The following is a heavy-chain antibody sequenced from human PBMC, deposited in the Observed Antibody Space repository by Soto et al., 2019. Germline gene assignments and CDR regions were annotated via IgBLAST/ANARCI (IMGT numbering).Heavy chain of an antibody. CDR3: AKDLAAGGGRGYGMDV. CDR1: GFTVDEYA. Sequence: GGSLRLSCAASGFTVDEYAMHWVRQAPGKGLEWVSGISWDSGSIGYAVSVKGRFTISRDNAKNALYLQMNSLRAEDTALYYGAKDLAAGGGRGYGMDVWGQGTTVTVSS. D-gene: IGHD6-13*01. J-gene: IGHJ6*02. V-gene: IGHV3-9*01. CDR2: ISWDSGSI.